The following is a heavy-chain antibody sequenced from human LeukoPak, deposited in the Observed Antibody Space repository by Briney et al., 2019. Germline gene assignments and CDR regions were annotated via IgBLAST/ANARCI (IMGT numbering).Heavy chain of an antibody. CDR2: IKQDGSEK. CDR3: ARGRAPYSYGYGVYYFDY. V-gene: IGHV3-7*01. J-gene: IGHJ4*02. Sequence: GGSLRLSCAASGFTFSSYWMSWVRQAPGKGLEWVANIKQDGSEKYYVDSVKGRFTISRDNAKNSLYLQMNSLRAEDTAVYYCARGRAPYSYGYGVYYFDYWSQGTLVTVSS. CDR1: GFTFSSYW. D-gene: IGHD5-18*01.